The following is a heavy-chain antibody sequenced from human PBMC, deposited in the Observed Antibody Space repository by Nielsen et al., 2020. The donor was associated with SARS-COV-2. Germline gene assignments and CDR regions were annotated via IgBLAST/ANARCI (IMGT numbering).Heavy chain of an antibody. D-gene: IGHD1-26*01. CDR1: GGSISSYY. Sequence: SETLSLTCTVSGGSISSYYWSWIRQPPGKGLEWIGYIYYSGGTNYNPSLKSRVTISVDTSKNQFSLKLSSVTAADTAVYYCAREREWDRLVTGAFDIWGQGTMVTVSS. CDR3: AREREWDRLVTGAFDI. V-gene: IGHV4-59*13. J-gene: IGHJ3*02. CDR2: IYYSGGT.